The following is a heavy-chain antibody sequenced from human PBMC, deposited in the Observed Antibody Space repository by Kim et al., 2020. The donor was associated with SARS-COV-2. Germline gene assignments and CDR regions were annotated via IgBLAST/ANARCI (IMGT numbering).Heavy chain of an antibody. V-gene: IGHV1-46*01. J-gene: IGHJ6*02. CDR2: INPSGGST. CDR3: ARDIGITGISYYYYALDV. Sequence: ASVKVSCKASGYTFTSYYMHWVRQAPGQGLEWMGIINPSGGSTSYAQKFQGRVTMTRDTSTSTVYMELSSLRSEDTAVYYCARDIGITGISYYYYALDVWGQGTTVTVSS. CDR1: GYTFTSYY. D-gene: IGHD1-20*01.